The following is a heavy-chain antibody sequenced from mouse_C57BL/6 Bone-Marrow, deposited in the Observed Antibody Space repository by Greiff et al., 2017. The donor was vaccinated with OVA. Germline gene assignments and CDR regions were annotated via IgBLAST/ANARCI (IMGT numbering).Heavy chain of an antibody. CDR2: ISYDGSN. CDR1: GYSITSGYY. Sequence: EVKLVESGPGLVKPSQSLSLTCSVTGYSITSGYYWNWIRQFPGNKLEWMGYISYDGSNNYNPSLKNRISITRDTSKNQFFLKLNSVTTEDTATYYCARLRYYGSIMDYWGQGTSVTVSS. J-gene: IGHJ4*01. V-gene: IGHV3-6*01. D-gene: IGHD1-1*01. CDR3: ARLRYYGSIMDY.